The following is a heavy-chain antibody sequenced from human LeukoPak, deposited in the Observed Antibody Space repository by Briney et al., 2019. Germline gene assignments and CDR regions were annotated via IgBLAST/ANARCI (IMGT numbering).Heavy chain of an antibody. D-gene: IGHD2-15*01. J-gene: IGHJ4*02. Sequence: GGALRLSCATSGFSFSSYAMSWVRQAPGEGLEWVSAMSSSDDGRYYAASVRGRFTISRDTSRSTLYLQMNSLRAEDAAVYYCAKAPVTSCRGAFCYPFDYWGQGTLVTVSS. CDR1: GFSFSSYA. CDR3: AKAPVTSCRGAFCYPFDY. V-gene: IGHV3-23*01. CDR2: MSSSDDGR.